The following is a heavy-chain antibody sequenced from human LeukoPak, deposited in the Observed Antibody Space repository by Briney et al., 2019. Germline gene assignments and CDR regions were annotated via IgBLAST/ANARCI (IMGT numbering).Heavy chain of an antibody. V-gene: IGHV3-23*01. J-gene: IGHJ4*02. Sequence: PGGSLRLSCAASGFSFNIYTMNWVRQTPGKGLEWVSIINYNGGSTHYADSVKGRCTISRDNSKRMVYLQMNSLRAEDTAIYYCAKDGHCPDSICPTNIAVAGYVDSWGQGTLVTVSS. CDR2: INYNGGST. CDR3: AKDGHCPDSICPTNIAVAGYVDS. D-gene: IGHD6-19*01. CDR1: GFSFNIYT.